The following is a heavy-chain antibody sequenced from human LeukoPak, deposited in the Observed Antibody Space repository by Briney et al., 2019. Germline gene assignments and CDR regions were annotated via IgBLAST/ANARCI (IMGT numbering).Heavy chain of an antibody. Sequence: GASVKVSCKASGYTFTDYYIHWVRQAPGQGLEWMGWIYPNNGGTNYAQNFQGRVTMTRDTSISTAYVELSRLRSDDAAFYYCATTSYDNRGSYYLDYWGQGTLVTVSS. CDR1: GYTFTDYY. CDR3: ATTSYDNRGSYYLDY. J-gene: IGHJ4*02. V-gene: IGHV1-2*02. CDR2: IYPNNGGT. D-gene: IGHD3-22*01.